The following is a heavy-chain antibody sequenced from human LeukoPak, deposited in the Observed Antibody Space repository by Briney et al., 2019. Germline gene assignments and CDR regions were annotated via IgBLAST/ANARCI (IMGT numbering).Heavy chain of an antibody. J-gene: IGHJ4*02. CDR3: SSHYYDFWSGYPEPSFDY. CDR1: GASLSGYY. D-gene: IGHD3-3*01. CDR2: FNLSGST. V-gene: IGHV4-34*01. Sequence: WQTLSLTCAVYGASLSGYYWSWIRKPPGKGLEWIGEFNLSGSTNYKPSLKSRVTISVDTSKNQFSLKLSSVTAADTAVYYCSSHYYDFWSGYPEPSFDYWGQGTLVTVSS.